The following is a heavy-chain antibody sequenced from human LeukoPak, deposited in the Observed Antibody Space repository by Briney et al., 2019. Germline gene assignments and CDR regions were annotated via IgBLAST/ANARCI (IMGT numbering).Heavy chain of an antibody. J-gene: IGHJ3*01. Sequence: GASVRVSCKVSGNTLAELDVHWVRQAPGKGLEWMGGVDPEDGQTIYAQNLQGRVTMTEDTSTDTAYMELSSLRSEDSAVYYCATPGPGDVLTARDAFDVWGLGTLVTVSS. D-gene: IGHD2-21*02. CDR1: GNTLAELD. V-gene: IGHV1-24*01. CDR2: VDPEDGQT. CDR3: ATPGPGDVLTARDAFDV.